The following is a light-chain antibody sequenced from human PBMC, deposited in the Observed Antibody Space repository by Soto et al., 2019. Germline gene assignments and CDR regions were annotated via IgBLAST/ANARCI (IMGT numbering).Light chain of an antibody. Sequence: EVVLTQSPATLSLSPGERATLSCRAGQTIYSNVAWYQQRPGQAPRLLIYRASTRATGVPARFSGSGSGTEFTLTISSLQSEDFAIYYCQQYQNLWTFGQGTKVDIK. CDR1: QTIYSN. CDR3: QQYQNLWT. V-gene: IGKV3-15*01. CDR2: RAS. J-gene: IGKJ1*01.